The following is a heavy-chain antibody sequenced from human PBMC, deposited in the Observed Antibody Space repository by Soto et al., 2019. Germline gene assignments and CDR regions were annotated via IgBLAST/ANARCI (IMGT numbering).Heavy chain of an antibody. V-gene: IGHV4-39*01. J-gene: IGHJ5*02. CDR3: ARHSLALRKNNWFDP. CDR1: GDSIISSDFY. D-gene: IGHD3-3*02. Sequence: SETLSLTCTVSGDSIISSDFYWGWVRQPPGKGLEWIGSIFYLGSSCYNPSLKSRVTMSVDTSKNQFSLRLRPVTAADTALYFCARHSLALRKNNWFDPWGQGIMVTVSS. CDR2: IFYLGSS.